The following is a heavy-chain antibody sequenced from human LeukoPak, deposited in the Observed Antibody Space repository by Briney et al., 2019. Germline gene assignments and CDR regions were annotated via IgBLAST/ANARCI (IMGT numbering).Heavy chain of an antibody. CDR3: ARSPNRDYVWGSYRYLDAFDI. CDR1: GFTVSSNY. V-gene: IGHV3-53*01. D-gene: IGHD3-16*02. CDR2: IYSGGST. Sequence: GGSLRLSCAASGFTVSSNYMSWVRQAPGKGLEWVSVIYSGGSTYYADSVKGRFTISRDNSKNTLYLQMNSLRAEDTAVYYCARSPNRDYVWGSYRYLDAFDIWGQGTMVTVSS. J-gene: IGHJ3*02.